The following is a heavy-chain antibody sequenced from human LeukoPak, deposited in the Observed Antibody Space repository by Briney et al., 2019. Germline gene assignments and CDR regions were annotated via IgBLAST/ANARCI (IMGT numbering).Heavy chain of an antibody. D-gene: IGHD2-2*01. CDR2: IYYTGST. CDR1: GGSISSYY. V-gene: IGHV4-59*01. J-gene: IGHJ4*02. CDR3: ARSVVPTAPIDY. Sequence: PSETLSLTCTASGGSISSYYWSWIRQPPGKGLEWIGYIYYTGSTNYNPSLKSRITTSVDTSKNQFSLKLSSVTASDTAVYYCARSVVPTAPIDYWGQGTLVTVSS.